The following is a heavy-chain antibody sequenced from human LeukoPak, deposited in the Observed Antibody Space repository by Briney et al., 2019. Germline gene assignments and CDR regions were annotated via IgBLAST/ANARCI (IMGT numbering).Heavy chain of an antibody. Sequence: RSSETLSLTCTVSGGSISSGDYYWSWIRQPPGKGLEWSGYIYYSGSTYYNPSLKSRVTISVDTSKNQFSLKLSSVTAADTAVYYCARGDAGVVTALGFDYWGQGTLVTVSS. CDR3: ARGDAGVVTALGFDY. CDR1: GGSISSGDYY. CDR2: IYYSGST. D-gene: IGHD2-21*02. J-gene: IGHJ4*02. V-gene: IGHV4-30-4*01.